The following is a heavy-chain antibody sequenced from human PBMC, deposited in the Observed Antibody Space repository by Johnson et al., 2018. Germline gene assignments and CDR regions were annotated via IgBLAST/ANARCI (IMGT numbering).Heavy chain of an antibody. Sequence: QVQLVQSGGGVVQPGRSLRLSCAASGFTFSSYGMHWVRQAPGKGLEWVAVIWYDGSNKYYADSVKGRFTLSRDNSNNSLYLQMNSLRAEDTAVYYCAREGEYYYYMDVWGKGTTVTVSS. CDR1: GFTFSSYG. D-gene: IGHD3-16*01. CDR3: AREGEYYYYMDV. V-gene: IGHV3-33*08. J-gene: IGHJ6*03. CDR2: IWYDGSNK.